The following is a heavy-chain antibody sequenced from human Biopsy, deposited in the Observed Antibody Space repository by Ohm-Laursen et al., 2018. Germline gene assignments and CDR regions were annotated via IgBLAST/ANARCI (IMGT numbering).Heavy chain of an antibody. V-gene: IGHV3-7*01. D-gene: IGHD3-10*01. CDR2: IKQDGSQT. Sequence: SLRLSCSASGFTFSNYWMSWVRQTPGKGLERVANIKQDGSQTEYVDSVKGRFIVSRDNTKNSVYLQMNRLRPEDTAVYYCTRDRRIGEWFGELFAYYYYGTDVWGQGTTVTVSS. CDR3: TRDRRIGEWFGELFAYYYYGTDV. CDR1: GFTFSNYW. J-gene: IGHJ6*02.